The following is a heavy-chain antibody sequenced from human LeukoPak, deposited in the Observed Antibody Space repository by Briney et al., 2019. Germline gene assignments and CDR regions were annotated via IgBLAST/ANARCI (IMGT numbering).Heavy chain of an antibody. J-gene: IGHJ6*03. CDR2: IYYSGST. CDR3: ARDHNRYTGSYYMDV. D-gene: IGHD1-26*01. CDR1: GGSISSYY. V-gene: IGHV4-59*01. Sequence: PSETLSLTCTVSGGSISSYYWSWIRQPPGKGLEWIGYIYYSGSTNYNPSLKSRVTISVDTSKNQFSLKLSSVTAADTAVYYCARDHNRYTGSYYMDVWGKGTTVTISS.